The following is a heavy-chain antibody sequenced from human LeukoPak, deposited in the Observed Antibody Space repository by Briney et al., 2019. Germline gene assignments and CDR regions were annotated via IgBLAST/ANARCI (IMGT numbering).Heavy chain of an antibody. J-gene: IGHJ6*03. D-gene: IGHD6-13*01. V-gene: IGHV3-43*01. CDR2: ISWDVGST. CDR3: EKDGGSSWKDERGGYMDF. Sequence: GGSLRLSCEASGFTFEDYSMHWVRQAPGKGLEWVSLISWDVGSTFYADSVKGRFTISRDNSKSSLFLQMNSLRTEDTALYYCEKDGGSSWKDERGGYMDFWEKGPRVTVSS. CDR1: GFTFEDYS.